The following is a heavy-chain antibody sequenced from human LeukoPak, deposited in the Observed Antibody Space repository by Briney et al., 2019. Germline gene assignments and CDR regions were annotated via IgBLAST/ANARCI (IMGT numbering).Heavy chain of an antibody. CDR3: ARWSYGSGSQFDY. Sequence: PSETLSLTCTVSGGSISSGDYYWSWIRQPPGKGLEWIGYIYYSGSTYYNPSLKSRVTISVDTSKNQFSLKLGSVTAADTAVYYCARWSYGSGSQFDYWGQGTLVTVSS. CDR1: GGSISSGDYY. CDR2: IYYSGST. D-gene: IGHD3-10*01. J-gene: IGHJ4*02. V-gene: IGHV4-30-4*01.